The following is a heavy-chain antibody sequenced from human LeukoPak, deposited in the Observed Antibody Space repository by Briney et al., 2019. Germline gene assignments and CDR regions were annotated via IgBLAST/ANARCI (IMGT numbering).Heavy chain of an antibody. D-gene: IGHD5-12*01. Sequence: GGSLRLSCAASGFTFSSYAMSWVRQAPGKGLEWVARLHADGNEKYFVDSVKGRFTVSRDNAKNSLYLQMNSLRVEDTAVYYCARGGYSFDYQGQGTLVTVSS. V-gene: IGHV3-7*01. CDR3: ARGGYSFDY. CDR1: GFTFSSYA. J-gene: IGHJ4*02. CDR2: LHADGNEK.